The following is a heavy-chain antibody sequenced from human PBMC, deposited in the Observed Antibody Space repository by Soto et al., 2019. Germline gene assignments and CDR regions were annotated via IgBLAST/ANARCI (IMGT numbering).Heavy chain of an antibody. D-gene: IGHD1-26*01. J-gene: IGHJ6*02. CDR2: ISYDGSNK. CDR1: GFTFSSYA. CDR3: ARDQGHSLGYYYGMDV. V-gene: IGHV3-30-3*01. Sequence: GGSLRLSCAASGFTFSSYAMHWVRQAPGKGLEWVAVISYDGSNKYYADSVKGRFTISRDNSKNTLYLQMNSLRAEDTAVYYCARDQGHSLGYYYGMDVWGQGTTVTVSS.